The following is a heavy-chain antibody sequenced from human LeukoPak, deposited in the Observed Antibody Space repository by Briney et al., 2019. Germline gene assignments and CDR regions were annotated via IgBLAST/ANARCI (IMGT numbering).Heavy chain of an antibody. CDR1: GFTVSSNY. CDR3: VKEFSATPRAAAQTGDAFDV. CDR2: IYSGGGS. J-gene: IGHJ3*01. D-gene: IGHD7-27*01. V-gene: IGHV3-66*01. Sequence: GGSLRLSCAASGFTVSSNYMSWVRQAPGKGLEWVSVIYSGGGSYYADSVKGRFTISRDNSKNTVYLQMNSLRVEDTAVYYCVKEFSATPRAAAQTGDAFDVWGQGTMVTVSS.